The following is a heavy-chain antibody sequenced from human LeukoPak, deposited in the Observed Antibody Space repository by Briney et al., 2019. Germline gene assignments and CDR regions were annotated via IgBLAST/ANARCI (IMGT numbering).Heavy chain of an antibody. CDR2: IYYSGST. D-gene: IGHD3-22*01. CDR3: ARGDSSGYSYFDY. CDR1: GGSISSGGYY. Sequence: SQTLSPTCTVSGGSISSGGYYWSWIRQHPGKGLEWIGYIYYSGSTYYNPSLKSRVTISVDTSKNQFSLKLSSVTAADTAVYYCARGDSSGYSYFDYWGQGTLVTVSS. J-gene: IGHJ4*02. V-gene: IGHV4-31*03.